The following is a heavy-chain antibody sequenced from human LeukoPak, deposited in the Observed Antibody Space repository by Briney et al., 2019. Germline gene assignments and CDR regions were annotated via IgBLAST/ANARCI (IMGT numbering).Heavy chain of an antibody. CDR1: VYSISSGYD. Sequence: SESLSLTCTVPVYSISSGYDWGCIRKRPGKGGECIGSLYRSGSTYYNPSLKSRVTISVDTSKNQFSLILSSVTAADTAVYYCARDRGFGESYPGMTYFDYWGQGTLVTVSS. D-gene: IGHD3-10*01. J-gene: IGHJ4*02. CDR3: ARDRGFGESYPGMTYFDY. V-gene: IGHV4-38-2*02. CDR2: LYRSGST.